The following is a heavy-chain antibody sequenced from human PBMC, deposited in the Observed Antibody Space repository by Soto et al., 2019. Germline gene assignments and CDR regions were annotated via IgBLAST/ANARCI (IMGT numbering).Heavy chain of an antibody. J-gene: IGHJ6*02. CDR3: ARDGRLYYDFWTPLAGMDV. CDR1: GFTVSGNY. Sequence: SGGSLRLSCAASGFTVSGNYMSWVRQAPGKGLEWVSAFYSGGSTYYADSVKGRFTISRDSSKNTLYLQMNSLRGEDTAVYYCARDGRLYYDFWTPLAGMDVWGQGTTVTVS. CDR2: FYSGGST. V-gene: IGHV3-53*01. D-gene: IGHD3-3*01.